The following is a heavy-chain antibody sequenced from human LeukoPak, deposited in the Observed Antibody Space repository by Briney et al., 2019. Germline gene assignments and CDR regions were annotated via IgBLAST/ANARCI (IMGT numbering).Heavy chain of an antibody. CDR3: ARVSSGDSSSHATFDY. V-gene: IGHV1-69*01. CDR2: IIPIFGTA. D-gene: IGHD6-13*01. CDR1: GGTFSSYD. Sequence: ASVKVSCKASGGTFSSYDISWVRQAPGQGLEWMGGIIPIFGTANYAQKFQGRVTITADESTSTAYMELSSLRSEDTAVYYCARVSSGDSSSHATFDYWGQGTLVTVSS. J-gene: IGHJ4*02.